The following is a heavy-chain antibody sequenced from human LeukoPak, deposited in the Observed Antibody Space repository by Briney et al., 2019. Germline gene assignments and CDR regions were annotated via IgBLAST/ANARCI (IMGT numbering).Heavy chain of an antibody. V-gene: IGHV4-59*01. Sequence: PSETLSLTCTVSGGSLSSYYWSWIRQPPGKGLEWIGYIYYTGSTNYNPSLKSRVTISVDTSKNQFSLKLSSVTAADTAVYYCAKVNRGGLDYWGQGTLVTVSS. D-gene: IGHD7-27*01. CDR3: AKVNRGGLDY. CDR2: IYYTGST. CDR1: GGSLSSYY. J-gene: IGHJ4*02.